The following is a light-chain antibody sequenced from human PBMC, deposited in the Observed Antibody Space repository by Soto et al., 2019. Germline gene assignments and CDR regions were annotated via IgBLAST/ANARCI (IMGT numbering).Light chain of an antibody. CDR2: EVN. CDR3: LSYAGRNDLYV. V-gene: IGLV2-8*01. J-gene: IGLJ1*01. Sequence: QSVLIQPPSASGSPGQSVTISCTGTSSDVGGYNYVSWYQQHPGKAPKVMIYEVNKRPSGVPDRFSGSKSGNTASLTVSGLQAEDEADYYCLSYAGRNDLYVFGNGTKGTVL. CDR1: SSDVGGYNY.